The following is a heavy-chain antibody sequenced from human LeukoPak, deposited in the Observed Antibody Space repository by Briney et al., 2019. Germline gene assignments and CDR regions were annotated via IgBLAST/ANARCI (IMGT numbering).Heavy chain of an antibody. V-gene: IGHV3-7*01. CDR1: GFSFSNNW. D-gene: IGHD3/OR15-3a*01. CDR2: IMRDGSGQ. CDR3: ARIWRGTDTECSFDY. Sequence: GGSLRLSCAASGFSFSNNWMSWVRQAPGKGLEWVANIMRDGSGQYYLDSVKGRFIVSRDNAENTLYLHMNNLRAEDTAVYYCARIWRGTDTECSFDYWGQGTLVTVSS. J-gene: IGHJ4*02.